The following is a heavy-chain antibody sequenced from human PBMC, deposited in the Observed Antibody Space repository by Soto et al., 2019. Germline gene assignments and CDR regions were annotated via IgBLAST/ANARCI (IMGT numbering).Heavy chain of an antibody. CDR1: GYTFCSYA. J-gene: IGHJ6*02. Sequence: PGGSMRLSCAASGYTFCSYAMSWVRKAPGKGLEWVSAISGSGGSTYYADSVKGRFTISADKSISTAYLQWSSLKASDTAMYYCTLSYGDSYYYYNGMDVWGQGTTVTVSS. CDR3: TLSYGDSYYYYNGMDV. CDR2: ISGSGGST. V-gene: IGHV3-23*01. D-gene: IGHD4-17*01.